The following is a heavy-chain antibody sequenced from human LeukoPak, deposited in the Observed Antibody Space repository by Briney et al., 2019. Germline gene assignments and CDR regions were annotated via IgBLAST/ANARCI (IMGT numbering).Heavy chain of an antibody. Sequence: PGGPLRLSCGLSGFTFDAYAMLGLRQSPGKAGEWFSHFSEDDASTYYAVHVKGRVTNSRDNSKNSLYLQMNSLRTEDTALYYCAKDISWGGYAFDIWGQGTTVTVSS. CDR2: FSEDDAST. CDR3: AKDISWGGYAFDI. CDR1: GFTFDAYA. V-gene: IGHV3-43*02. J-gene: IGHJ3*02. D-gene: IGHD3-16*01.